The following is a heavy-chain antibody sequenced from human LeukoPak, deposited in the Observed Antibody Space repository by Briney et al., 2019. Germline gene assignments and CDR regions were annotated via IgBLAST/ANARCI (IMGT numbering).Heavy chain of an antibody. CDR3: ARDGTATDDY. CDR2: ISGYNDDA. CDR1: GYTFTNFG. V-gene: IGHV1-18*01. Sequence: GASVKVSCKASGYTFTNFGTSWVRQAPGQGLEWMGWISGYNDDANYAQKFQGRLTMTTDTSTTTAYMELRNLRSDDTAVYYCARDGTATDDYWGQGTLVTVSS. D-gene: IGHD2-21*02. J-gene: IGHJ4*02.